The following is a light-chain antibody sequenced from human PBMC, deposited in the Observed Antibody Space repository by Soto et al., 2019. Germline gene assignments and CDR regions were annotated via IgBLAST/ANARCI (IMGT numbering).Light chain of an antibody. CDR3: QQRTNWPWT. Sequence: EIVLTQSPATLSLSPGERVTLSCRASQSVSSYLAWYQQKPGQAPRLLIYDASNRATGIPARFSGSGSGTDFTLIISSLEPEDLAVYYYQQRTNWPWTFGKGTKVEIK. J-gene: IGKJ1*01. V-gene: IGKV3-11*01. CDR1: QSVSSY. CDR2: DAS.